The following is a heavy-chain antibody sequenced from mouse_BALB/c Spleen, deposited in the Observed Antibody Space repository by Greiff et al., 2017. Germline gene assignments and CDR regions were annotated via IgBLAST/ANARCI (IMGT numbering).Heavy chain of an antibody. D-gene: IGHD2-3*01. CDR3: TRDGPHWCFEV. CDR1: GFTFSSYW. Sequence: EVQVVESGGGLVQPAGSMKLSCVASGFTFSSYWLSWVRQSPEKGLEWVAEIRVKSDNDATHYAESVIGKFTISRDDSKSRLYLKMNSLRAEDTGIYYCTRDGPHWCFEVWGAGTTVTVSS. CDR2: IRVKSDNDAT. J-gene: IGHJ1*01. V-gene: IGHV6-6*02.